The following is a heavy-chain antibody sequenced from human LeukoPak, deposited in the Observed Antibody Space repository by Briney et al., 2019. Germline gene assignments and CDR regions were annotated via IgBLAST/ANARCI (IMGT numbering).Heavy chain of an antibody. CDR1: GGTFSSYA. CDR2: IFPIFRTA. CDR3: ARDRGERDSTWSLPAHGFDI. Sequence: VKVSCKASGGTFSSYAINWVRQAPGQGLEWMGRIFPIFRTANYAQKFQGRVTVTTDESPSTAYMELSSLRPEDTAMYYCARDRGERDSTWSLPAHGFDIWGQGTMVTVSS. V-gene: IGHV1-69*05. J-gene: IGHJ3*02. D-gene: IGHD6-13*01.